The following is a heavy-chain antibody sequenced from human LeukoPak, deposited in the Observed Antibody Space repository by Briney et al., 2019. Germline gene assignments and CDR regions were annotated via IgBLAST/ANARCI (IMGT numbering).Heavy chain of an antibody. D-gene: IGHD3-22*01. J-gene: IGHJ4*02. CDR1: GFTFSSYA. CDR3: ARVGGNYYDSKLFDY. V-gene: IGHV3-30-3*01. CDR2: ISYDGSNK. Sequence: GMSLRLSCAASGFTFSSYAMHWVRQTPGKGLEWVAVISYDGSNKYYADSVKGRFTISRDNSKNTLYLQMNSLRAEDTAVYYCARVGGNYYDSKLFDYWGQGTLVTVSS.